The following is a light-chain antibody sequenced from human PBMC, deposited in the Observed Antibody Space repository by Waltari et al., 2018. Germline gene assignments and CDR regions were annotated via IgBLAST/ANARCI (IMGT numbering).Light chain of an antibody. J-gene: IGLJ3*02. Sequence: QSVLPQPPSASGTPGQVVTISCSGSNSNIGRNTVSSYQQFPGTAPQLLIHTDTQRPSGVPDRFSGSKSGTSASLAISGLQSEDEAHYFCAAWDDSLSGRVFGGGTKVTVI. CDR1: NSNIGRNT. V-gene: IGLV1-44*01. CDR3: AAWDDSLSGRV. CDR2: TDT.